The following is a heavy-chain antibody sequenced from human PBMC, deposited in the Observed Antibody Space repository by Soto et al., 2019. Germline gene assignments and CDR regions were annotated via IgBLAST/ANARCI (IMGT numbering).Heavy chain of an antibody. CDR1: GFTFSSYG. V-gene: IGHV3-30*18. D-gene: IGHD3-22*01. CDR3: AKAHRAYYYDSSGYPEDAFDI. CDR2: ISYDGSNR. Sequence: GGSLRLSCAASGFTFSSYGMHWVRQAPGKGLEWVAVISYDGSNRYYADSVKGRFTISRDNSKNTLYLQMNSLGAEDTAVYYCAKAHRAYYYDSSGYPEDAFDIWGQGTMVTVSS. J-gene: IGHJ3*02.